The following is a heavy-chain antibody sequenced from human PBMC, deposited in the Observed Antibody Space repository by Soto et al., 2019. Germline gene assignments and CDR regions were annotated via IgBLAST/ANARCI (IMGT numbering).Heavy chain of an antibody. CDR2: IYYSGST. V-gene: IGHV4-39*01. Sequence: QLQLQESGPGLVKPSETLSLTCTVSGGSISSSSYYWGWIRQPPGKGLEWIGSIYYSGSTYYNPTPTSRVTISVDTSTNKFSLKLSSVTAADAAVYYCARLYGTLNWFDPWGQGTLVTVSS. CDR1: GGSISSSSYY. J-gene: IGHJ5*02. D-gene: IGHD4-17*01. CDR3: ARLYGTLNWFDP.